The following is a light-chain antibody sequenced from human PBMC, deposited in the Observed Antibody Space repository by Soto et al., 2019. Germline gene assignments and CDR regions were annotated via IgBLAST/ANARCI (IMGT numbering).Light chain of an antibody. CDR3: QQYNNWPPMYT. CDR1: QSVSSN. CDR2: DAS. V-gene: IGKV3-15*01. J-gene: IGKJ2*01. Sequence: EIVMTQSPATLSVSPGERATLSCRASQSVSSNLAWYQQKPGQAPRLLIHDASTRATGIPARFSGSGSGTEFTLTISSLQSEDFAVYYGQQYNNWPPMYTFGQGTKLEIK.